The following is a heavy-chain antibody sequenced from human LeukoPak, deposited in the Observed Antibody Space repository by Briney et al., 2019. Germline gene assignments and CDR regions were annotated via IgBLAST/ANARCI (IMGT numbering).Heavy chain of an antibody. CDR3: ASSERDNYDFWSGYYIRYVDY. CDR2: INPSGGST. D-gene: IGHD3-3*01. Sequence: VASVKVSCKASGYTFTSYYMHWVRQAPGQGLEWMGIINPSGGSTSYAQKFQGRVTMTRDTSTSTAYMELRSLRSDDTAVYYCASSERDNYDFWSGYYIRYVDYWGQGTLVTVSS. V-gene: IGHV1-46*01. J-gene: IGHJ4*02. CDR1: GYTFTSYY.